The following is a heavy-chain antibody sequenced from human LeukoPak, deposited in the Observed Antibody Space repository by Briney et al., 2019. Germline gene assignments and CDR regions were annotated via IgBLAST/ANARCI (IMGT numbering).Heavy chain of an antibody. Sequence: GGSLRLSCAASGFTFDDYAMHWVRHAPGKGLEWVSGISWNSGSIGYADSVKGRFTISRDNAKNSLYLQMNSLRAEDTALYYCAKGWSGSYFPAAFDYWGQGTLVTVSS. V-gene: IGHV3-9*01. D-gene: IGHD1-26*01. CDR2: ISWNSGSI. CDR1: GFTFDDYA. J-gene: IGHJ4*02. CDR3: AKGWSGSYFPAAFDY.